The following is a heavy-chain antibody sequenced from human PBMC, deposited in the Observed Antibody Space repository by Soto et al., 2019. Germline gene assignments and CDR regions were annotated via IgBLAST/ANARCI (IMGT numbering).Heavy chain of an antibody. D-gene: IGHD3-10*01. CDR3: ASGSYYSGWFDP. CDR1: GYTFTSYG. V-gene: IGHV1-69*04. Sequence: SVKVSCKASGYTFTSYGISWVRQAPGQGLEWMGRISPILGIANYAQKFQGRVTITADKSTSTAYMELSSLRSEDTAVYYCASGSYYSGWFDPWGQGTLVTVSS. J-gene: IGHJ5*02. CDR2: ISPILGIA.